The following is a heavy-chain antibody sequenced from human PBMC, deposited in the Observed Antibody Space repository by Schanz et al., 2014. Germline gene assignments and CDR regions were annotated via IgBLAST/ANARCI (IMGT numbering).Heavy chain of an antibody. CDR2: IRYDGSKI. Sequence: QLQLVESGGGVVQPGRSLRLSCAASGFPFRSYVMHWVRQAPGKGLEWVAFIRYDGSKIYYADSVKGRFTISRDNPKNTLSLQMNSLRVEDTAVYYCARDLAFGGVYDRHSDSWGQGTLVTVSS. CDR3: ARDLAFGGVYDRHSDS. V-gene: IGHV3-30*02. CDR1: GFPFRSYV. D-gene: IGHD3-16*01. J-gene: IGHJ4*02.